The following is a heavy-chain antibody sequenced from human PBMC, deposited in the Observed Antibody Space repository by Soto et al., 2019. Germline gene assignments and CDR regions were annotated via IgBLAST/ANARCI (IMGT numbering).Heavy chain of an antibody. V-gene: IGHV3-30-3*01. CDR3: ASLGNTYYYGSGSFRNWFDP. J-gene: IGHJ5*02. CDR2: ISYDGSNK. Sequence: QVQLVESGGGVVQPGRSLRLSCAASGFTFSSYAMHWVRQAPGKGLEWVAVISYDGSNKYYADSVKGRFTISRDNSKNTLYPQMNSLRAEDTAVYYCASLGNTYYYGSGSFRNWFDPWGQGTLVTVSS. CDR1: GFTFSSYA. D-gene: IGHD3-10*01.